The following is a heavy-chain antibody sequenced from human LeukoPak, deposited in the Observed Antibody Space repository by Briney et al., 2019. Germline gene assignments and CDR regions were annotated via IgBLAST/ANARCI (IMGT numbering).Heavy chain of an antibody. V-gene: IGHV3-30*19. J-gene: IGHJ6*03. CDR2: ISYDGSNE. CDR1: GFSFSTYG. CDR3: ARGDFWSGYWYYYMDV. Sequence: PGGSLRLSCAASGFSFSTYGMHWVRQAPGKGLEWVAVISYDGSNEYYADSVKGRFTISRDTSKNTLYLQMNSLRTEDTAVYYCARGDFWSGYWYYYMDVWGKGTTVTVSS. D-gene: IGHD3-3*01.